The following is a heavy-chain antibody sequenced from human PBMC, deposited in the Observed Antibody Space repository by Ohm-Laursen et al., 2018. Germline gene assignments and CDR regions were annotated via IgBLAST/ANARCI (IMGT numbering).Heavy chain of an antibody. CDR1: GGCISNYY. V-gene: IGHV4-59*08. Sequence: SETLSLTCPVSGGCISNYYWSWIRQPPGKGLEWIGYIYYSGSTNYNPSLKSRVTISVDTSKNQFFLKLSSVTAADTAVYYCARHPDYRSDRWFDPWGQGTLVSVSS. CDR3: ARHPDYRSDRWFDP. D-gene: IGHD6-25*01. J-gene: IGHJ5*02. CDR2: IYYSGST.